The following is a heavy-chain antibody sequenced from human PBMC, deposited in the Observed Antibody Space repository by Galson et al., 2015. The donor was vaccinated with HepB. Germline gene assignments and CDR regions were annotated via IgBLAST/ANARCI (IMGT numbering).Heavy chain of an antibody. CDR1: GGSISSSSYY. CDR2: IYYSGST. J-gene: IGHJ4*02. Sequence: ETLSLTCPVSGGSISSSSYYWGWIRQPPGQGLEWIGSIYYSGSTYYNPSLKSRVTISVDTSKNQFSLKLSSVTAADTAVYYCARWTRPGYYYDSSGRRRPFDYWGQGTLVTVSS. CDR3: ARWTRPGYYYDSSGRRRPFDY. D-gene: IGHD3-22*01. V-gene: IGHV4-39*01.